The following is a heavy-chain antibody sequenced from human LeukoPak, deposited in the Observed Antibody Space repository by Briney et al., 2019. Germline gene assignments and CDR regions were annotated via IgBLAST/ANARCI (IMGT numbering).Heavy chain of an antibody. CDR2: IYSGGST. J-gene: IGHJ4*02. D-gene: IGHD2-2*01. CDR3: AKSSYPPYQFDY. V-gene: IGHV3-66*01. CDR1: GFTVSSNY. Sequence: PGGSLRLSCAASGFTVSSNYMSWVRQAPGKGLEWVSVIYSGGSTYYADSVKGRFTISRDNSKNTLYLQMNSLRAEDTAVYYCAKSSYPPYQFDYWGQGTLVTVSS.